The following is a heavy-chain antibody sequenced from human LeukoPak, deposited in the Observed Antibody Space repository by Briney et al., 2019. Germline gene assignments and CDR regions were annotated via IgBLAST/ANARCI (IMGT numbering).Heavy chain of an antibody. CDR3: AREGGSGYENYFDY. CDR2: IYYSGST. Sequence: PSETLSLTCTVSGGSISSYYWSWIRQPPGKGLEWIGYIYYSGSTNYNPSLKSRVTISVDTSKNQFSLKLSSVTAADTAVYYCAREGGSGYENYFDYWGQGTLVTVSS. V-gene: IGHV4-59*01. CDR1: GGSISSYY. J-gene: IGHJ4*02. D-gene: IGHD5-12*01.